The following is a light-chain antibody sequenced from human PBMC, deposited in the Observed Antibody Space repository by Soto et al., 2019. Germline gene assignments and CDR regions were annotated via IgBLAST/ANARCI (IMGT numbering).Light chain of an antibody. CDR3: HQYGPAPLT. CDR2: GAS. V-gene: IGKV3-20*01. J-gene: IGKJ3*01. CDR1: QSVAANY. Sequence: EVVLTQSPGPLSSSPGERATLSCRASQSVAANYLAWYQQKRGQAPRLLIYGASSRATGIPDRFSGSGSGTDFTLTISRLVPEDFSVYYCHQYGPAPLTFGPGTKVDIK.